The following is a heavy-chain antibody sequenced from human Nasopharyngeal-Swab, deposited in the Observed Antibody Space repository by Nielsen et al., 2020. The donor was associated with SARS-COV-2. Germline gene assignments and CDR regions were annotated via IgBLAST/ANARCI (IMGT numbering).Heavy chain of an antibody. V-gene: IGHV3-30*02. CDR3: ARKVVVSAAFDI. J-gene: IGHJ3*02. Sequence: GESLKISCAASGFTFSSYGMHWVRQAPGKGLEWVAFIRYDGSNKYYADSVKGRFTISRDNAKNSLYLQMNSLRAEDTAVYYCARKVVVSAAFDIWGQGTMVTVSS. D-gene: IGHD5/OR15-5a*01. CDR1: GFTFSSYG. CDR2: IRYDGSNK.